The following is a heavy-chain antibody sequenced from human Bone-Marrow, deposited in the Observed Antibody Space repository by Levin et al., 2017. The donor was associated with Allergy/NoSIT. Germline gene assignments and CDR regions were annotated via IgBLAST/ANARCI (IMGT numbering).Heavy chain of an antibody. Sequence: GGSLRLSCAASGFIFSNYGIHWVRQAPGRALEWVASIWNVGNDKYYADSVKGRFTIYRDNYKNTVFLQMNSLRAEDTALYYCARDRDYGDYGIDYWGQGTLVTVSS. J-gene: IGHJ4*02. CDR1: GFIFSNYG. CDR3: ARDRDYGDYGIDY. V-gene: IGHV3-33*01. D-gene: IGHD4-17*01. CDR2: IWNVGNDK.